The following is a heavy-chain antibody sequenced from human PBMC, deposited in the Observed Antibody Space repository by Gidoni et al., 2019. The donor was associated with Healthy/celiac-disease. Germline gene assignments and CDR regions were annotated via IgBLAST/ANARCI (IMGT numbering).Heavy chain of an antibody. V-gene: IGHV1-69*06. CDR2: IIPIFGTA. Sequence: QVQLVQSGAEVKKPGSSVKVSCTASGGPFSSYAISWVRQAPGQGLEWMGGIIPIFGTANYAQKFQGRVTITADKSTSTAYMELSSLRSEDTAVYYCASSGLLALFFDYWGQGTLVTVSS. CDR3: ASSGLLALFFDY. J-gene: IGHJ4*02. CDR1: GGPFSSYA. D-gene: IGHD2-15*01.